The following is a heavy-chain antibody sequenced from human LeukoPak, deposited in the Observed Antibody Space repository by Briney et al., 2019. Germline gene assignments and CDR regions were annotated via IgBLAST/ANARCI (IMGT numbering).Heavy chain of an antibody. CDR3: ARVGEGYCYGGSCSTYWYFDL. CDR2: IYHSGST. D-gene: IGHD2-15*01. V-gene: IGHV4-38-2*02. CDR1: DYSISSGYY. Sequence: PSETLSLTCTVSDYSISSGYYWGWIRQPPGKGLEWIGSIYHSGSTYYNPSLKSRVTISVDTSKNQFSLKLSSVTAADTAVYYCARVGEGYCYGGSCSTYWYFDLWGRGTLVTVSS. J-gene: IGHJ2*01.